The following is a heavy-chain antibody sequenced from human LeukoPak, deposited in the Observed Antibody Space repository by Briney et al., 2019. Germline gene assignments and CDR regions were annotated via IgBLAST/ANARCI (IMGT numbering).Heavy chain of an antibody. D-gene: IGHD6-19*01. Sequence: VASVKVSCKASGYTFTSYYMHWVRQAPGQGLEWMEIINPSGGGTSYAQKFQGRVTMTRDTSTSTVYMELSSLRSEATAVYYCARFGSGWYGGGFFDYWGQGTLVTVSS. CDR1: GYTFTSYY. J-gene: IGHJ4*02. CDR3: ARFGSGWYGGGFFDY. CDR2: INPSGGGT. V-gene: IGHV1-46*01.